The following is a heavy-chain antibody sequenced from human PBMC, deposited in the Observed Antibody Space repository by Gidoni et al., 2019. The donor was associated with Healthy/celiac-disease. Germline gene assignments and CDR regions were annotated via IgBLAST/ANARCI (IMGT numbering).Heavy chain of an antibody. D-gene: IGHD3-10*01. CDR1: VGSLSSSSYY. CDR3: ARLYGSGNYYPTYYFDY. V-gene: IGHV4-39*01. J-gene: IGHJ4*02. CDR2: IYYSEST. Sequence: QLQLQESGPGLVKPSETLSLTCTVSVGSLSSSSYYWGWIRQPPGKGLEWIGSIYYSESTYYNPSLKSRVTISLDTSKNQFSLKLSSVTAADTAVYYCARLYGSGNYYPTYYFDYWGQGTLVTVSS.